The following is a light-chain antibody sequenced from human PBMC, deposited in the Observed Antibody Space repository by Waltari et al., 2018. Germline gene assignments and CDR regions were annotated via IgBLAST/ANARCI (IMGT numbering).Light chain of an antibody. CDR2: QYK. Sequence: SYELTQPPSVSVSPGQTASITCSEEKVGYKYVCWYQPKPSDTEVVVSFQYKKRQSGINYRCSGYNSGNTATLIISGTQAVDEADYYCHAWDSSMWGFGGGTKLTVL. V-gene: IGLV3-1*01. CDR1: KVGYKY. J-gene: IGLJ2*01. CDR3: HAWDSSMWG.